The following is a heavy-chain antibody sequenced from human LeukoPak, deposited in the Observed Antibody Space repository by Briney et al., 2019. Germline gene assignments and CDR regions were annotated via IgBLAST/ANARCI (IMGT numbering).Heavy chain of an antibody. CDR3: AKATGYLL. V-gene: IGHV3-23*01. J-gene: IGHJ4*02. CDR2: ISGSGGST. Sequence: PGGSLRLSCAASGFTFSSYGLSWVRQAPGKGLEWVSGISGSGGSTNYADSVKGRFTISRDNSENTLYLQMNSLRAEDTALYYCAKATGYLLWGQGTLVTVSS. CDR1: GFTFSSYG. D-gene: IGHD5-18*01.